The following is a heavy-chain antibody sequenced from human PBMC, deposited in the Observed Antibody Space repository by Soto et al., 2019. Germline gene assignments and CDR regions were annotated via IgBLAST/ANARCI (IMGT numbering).Heavy chain of an antibody. J-gene: IGHJ4*02. Sequence: QVQLVQSGAEVKKPGSSVKVSCKASGGTFSTYAISWERQAPGQGLEWMGGIIPMFGTAKYAQKFQGRVTITADESTTTAYMELSSLGSDDTAVYYCARLPDYFTRSGYYYGVDYWGQGTLVTVSS. CDR3: ARLPDYFTRSGYYYGVDY. V-gene: IGHV1-69*01. CDR1: GGTFSTYA. CDR2: IIPMFGTA. D-gene: IGHD3-22*01.